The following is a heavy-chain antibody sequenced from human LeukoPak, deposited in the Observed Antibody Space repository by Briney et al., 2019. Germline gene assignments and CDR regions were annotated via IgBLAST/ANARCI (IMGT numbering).Heavy chain of an antibody. CDR1: GYAFTTYG. Sequence: GASVKVSCKTSGYAFTTYGISWLRRAPGQGLEWLGWISPDNGKTDYAQKLQGRITVTIDTSTTTAYMDLRSLGSDDTAVYYCARDSHGTMDPRGQGTLVTVSS. CDR2: ISPDNGKT. CDR3: ARDSHGTMDP. V-gene: IGHV1-18*01. J-gene: IGHJ4*02. D-gene: IGHD1-14*01.